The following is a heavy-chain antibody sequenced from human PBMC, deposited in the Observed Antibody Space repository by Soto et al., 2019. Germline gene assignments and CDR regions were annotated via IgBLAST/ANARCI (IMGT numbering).Heavy chain of an antibody. D-gene: IGHD3-22*01. CDR3: VKGEYYYDSSGYYPFDY. Sequence: GVSLRLSCSASGFTFSIYAMHWVRQAPGKGLEYVSSISTNGGSTHYADSVKGRFTISRDNSKNTQYLQMSSLRADDTAVYYCVKGEYYYDSSGYYPFDYWGQGT. CDR2: ISTNGGST. J-gene: IGHJ4*02. V-gene: IGHV3-64D*06. CDR1: GFTFSIYA.